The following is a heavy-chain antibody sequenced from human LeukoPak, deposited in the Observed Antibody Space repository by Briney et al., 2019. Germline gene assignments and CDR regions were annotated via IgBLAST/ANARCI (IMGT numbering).Heavy chain of an antibody. CDR2: IIPILGIA. J-gene: IGHJ4*02. Sequence: SVKVSCKASGGTFSSYAISWVRQAPGQGLEWMGRIIPILGIANYAQKLQGRVTITADKSTSTAYMELSSLRSEDTAVYYCARDRDSGAGWGQGTLVTVSS. D-gene: IGHD2-15*01. V-gene: IGHV1-69*04. CDR1: GGTFSSYA. CDR3: ARDRDSGAG.